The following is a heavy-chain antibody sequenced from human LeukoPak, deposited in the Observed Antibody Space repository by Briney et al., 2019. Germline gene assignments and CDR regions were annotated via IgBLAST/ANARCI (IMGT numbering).Heavy chain of an antibody. J-gene: IGHJ4*02. CDR2: ISGRAGST. CDR1: GFTFSSYA. CDR3: ARGVEPLAANTLAY. D-gene: IGHD1-14*01. V-gene: IGHV3-23*01. Sequence: GGSLRLSCAASGFTFSSYAMSWVRQAPGKGLEWVSSISGRAGSTYYADSVQGRFTISRDNSKNTLYLEMNSLSPDDTAVYYCARGVEPLAANTLAYWGQGTLVTVSS.